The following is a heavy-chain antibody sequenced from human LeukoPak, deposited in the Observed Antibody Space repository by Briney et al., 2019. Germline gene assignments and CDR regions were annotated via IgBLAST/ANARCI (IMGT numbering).Heavy chain of an antibody. CDR1: GYTFTGYY. D-gene: IGHD5-24*01. J-gene: IGHJ3*02. CDR2: MKPNSGDT. CDR3: ARDVEMATTSGAFDI. V-gene: IGHV1-2*02. Sequence: ASVKVSCKASGYTFTGYYMHWVRQAPGQGLEWMGWMKPNSGDTNYAQKFQGRVTMTRDTSISTAYMELRRLRSDDTSVYYCARDVEMATTSGAFDIWGQGTMVTVSS.